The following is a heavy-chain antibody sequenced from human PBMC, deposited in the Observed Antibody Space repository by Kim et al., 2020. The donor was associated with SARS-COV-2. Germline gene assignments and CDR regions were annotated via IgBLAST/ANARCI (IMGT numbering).Heavy chain of an antibody. CDR1: GFTFSSYA. CDR3: AKHSGYDSSGYQFDY. J-gene: IGHJ4*02. D-gene: IGHD3-22*01. CDR2: ISGSGGST. Sequence: GGSLRLSCAASGFTFSSYAMSWVRQAPGKGLEWVSAISGSGGSTYYADSVKGRFTISRDNSKNTLYLQMNSLRAEDTAVYYCAKHSGYDSSGYQFDYWGQGTLVTVSS. V-gene: IGHV3-23*01.